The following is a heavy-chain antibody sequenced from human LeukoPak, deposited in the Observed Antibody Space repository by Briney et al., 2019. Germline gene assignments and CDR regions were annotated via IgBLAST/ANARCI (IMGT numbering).Heavy chain of an antibody. Sequence: SETRSLTCTVSGDFISNGYYWGWIRQPPGKGLEWIGSIYHSGRTSYNPSLKSRVTISVDTSKNQFSLRLSSMTASDTAVYYCASGTWIHYFNYWGQGALVTVSS. CDR1: GDFISNGYY. V-gene: IGHV4-38-2*02. CDR3: ASGTWIHYFNY. CDR2: IYHSGRT. D-gene: IGHD1-26*01. J-gene: IGHJ4*02.